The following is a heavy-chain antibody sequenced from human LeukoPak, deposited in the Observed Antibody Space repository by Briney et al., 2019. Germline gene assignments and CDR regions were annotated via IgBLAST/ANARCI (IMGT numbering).Heavy chain of an antibody. J-gene: IGHJ3*01. Sequence: GGSLRLSCAASGFTFSSHSMNWVRQAPGKGLEWVSAISGSGDSTYYADSVKGRFTISRDNSLATLYLQMNNLRAEDTALYYCARVYKTSRYDVFDVWGQGTMVIVSS. CDR3: ARVYKTSRYDVFDV. CDR2: ISGSGDST. V-gene: IGHV3-23*01. CDR1: GFTFSSHS. D-gene: IGHD1-14*01.